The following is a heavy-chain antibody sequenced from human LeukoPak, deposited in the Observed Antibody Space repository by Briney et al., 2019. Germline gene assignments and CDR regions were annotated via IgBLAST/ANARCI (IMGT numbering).Heavy chain of an antibody. J-gene: IGHJ3*02. CDR3: ASVTPGQHDAFDI. D-gene: IGHD2-15*01. Sequence: GGSLRLSCAASGFTFTDRYMTWIRQAPGKGLQWVSYISISSTTIFYAASVEGRFTISRDNAKSSLYLQMNSLRAEDTAVYYRASVTPGQHDAFDIWGQGTMVTVSS. CDR2: ISISSTTI. V-gene: IGHV3-11*01. CDR1: GFTFTDRY.